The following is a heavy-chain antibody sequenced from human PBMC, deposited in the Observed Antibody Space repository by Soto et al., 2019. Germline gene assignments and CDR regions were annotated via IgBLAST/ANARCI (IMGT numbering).Heavy chain of an antibody. CDR3: ARPSGYGFTGLEY. V-gene: IGHV3-30-3*01. Sequence: QVQLVESGGGVVQPGRSLRLYCAASGFTFSSYAMHWVRQAPGKGLEWVAVISYDGSNKYYADSVKGRFTISRDNSKNTLYLQMNSLRAEDTAVYYCARPSGYGFTGLEYWGQGTLVTVSS. CDR2: ISYDGSNK. J-gene: IGHJ4*02. CDR1: GFTFSSYA. D-gene: IGHD3-9*01.